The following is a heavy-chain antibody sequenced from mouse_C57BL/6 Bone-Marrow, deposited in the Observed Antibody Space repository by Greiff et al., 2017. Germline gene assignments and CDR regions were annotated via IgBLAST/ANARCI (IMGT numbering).Heavy chain of an antibody. CDR3: AMGGGSYYDYDGGYYFDY. CDR1: GYTFTSYW. V-gene: IGHV1-53*01. J-gene: IGHJ2*01. CDR2: INPSNGGT. Sequence: QVQLQQPGTELVKPGASVKLSCKASGYTFTSYWMHWVKQRPGQGLEWIGKINPSNGGTNYNEKFKSKATLTVDKSSSTAYMQLSSLTSEDSAVYDCAMGGGSYYDYDGGYYFDYWGQGTTLTVSS. D-gene: IGHD2-4*01.